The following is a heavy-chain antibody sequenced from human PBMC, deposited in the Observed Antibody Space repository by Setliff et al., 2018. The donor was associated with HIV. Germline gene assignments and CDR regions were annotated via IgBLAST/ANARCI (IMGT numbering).Heavy chain of an antibody. CDR3: ARAHFLVAMTRNWFDP. V-gene: IGHV1-2*06. CDR1: GYTFTDFY. J-gene: IGHJ5*02. D-gene: IGHD5-12*01. Sequence: ASVKVSCKASGYTFTDFYIHWVRQAPGQGLEWIGRINPKSGVADYLKKFQGRVTMTTDTSTNTAHMELIRPRFDDTAVYYCARAHFLVAMTRNWFDPWGQGTLGTVS. CDR2: INPKSGVA.